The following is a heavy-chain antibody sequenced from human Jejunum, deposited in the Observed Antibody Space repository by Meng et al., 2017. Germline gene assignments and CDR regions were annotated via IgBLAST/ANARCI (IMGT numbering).Heavy chain of an antibody. CDR2: IYYSGST. V-gene: IGHV4-31*01. CDR3: ARVNWTSSYWYFDL. Sequence: QINLRESGLGLVKPSQPLSLHCTVSGAAMCSGNYYWTWIRQHPGKGLEWIGYIYYSGSTYYNPSLQSLVTISIDMSENQFSLKLTSVTAADTAVYYCARVNWTSSYWYFDLWGRGTLVTVSS. J-gene: IGHJ2*01. D-gene: IGHD1-1*01. CDR1: GAAMCSGNYY.